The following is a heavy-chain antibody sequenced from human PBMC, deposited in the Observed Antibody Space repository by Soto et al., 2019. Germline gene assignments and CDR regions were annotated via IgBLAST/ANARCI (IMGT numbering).Heavy chain of an antibody. J-gene: IGHJ6*02. V-gene: IGHV3-33*01. CDR2: IWYDGSNK. Sequence: GGSLRLSCAASGFTFSSYGMHWVRQAPGKGLEWVAVIWYDGSNKYYADSVKGRFTISRDNSKNTLYLQMNSLRAEDTAVYYCARDWSGNYCSSTSCSNQYGMDVWGQGTTVTVSS. CDR3: ARDWSGNYCSSTSCSNQYGMDV. CDR1: GFTFSSYG. D-gene: IGHD2-2*01.